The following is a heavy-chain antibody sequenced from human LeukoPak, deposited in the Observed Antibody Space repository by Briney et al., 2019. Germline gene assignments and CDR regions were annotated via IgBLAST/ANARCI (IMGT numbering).Heavy chain of an antibody. J-gene: IGHJ4*02. D-gene: IGHD3-10*01. V-gene: IGHV1-18*01. Sequence: GASVKVSCKASGYTFTSYGISWVRQAPGQGLEWMGWISAYNGNTNYAQKLQGRVTMTEDTSTDTAYMELSSLRSEDTAVYYCAKVATGSYYNWPFDYWGQGTLVTVSS. CDR1: GYTFTSYG. CDR3: AKVATGSYYNWPFDY. CDR2: ISAYNGNT.